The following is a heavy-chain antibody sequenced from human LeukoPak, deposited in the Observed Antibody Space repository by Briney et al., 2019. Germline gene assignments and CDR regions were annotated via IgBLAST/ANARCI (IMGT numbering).Heavy chain of an antibody. CDR1: GGTFSSYD. V-gene: IGHV1-8*02. J-gene: IGHJ6*04. D-gene: IGHD3-10*01. Sequence: ASVKVSCKASGGTFSSYDINWVRQATGQGLEWMGWMNPNSGNTGYAQKFQGRVTMTRNTSISTAYMELSSLRSEDTAVYYCARSRARSYPTIWGKGTTVTVSS. CDR3: ARSRARSYPTI. CDR2: MNPNSGNT.